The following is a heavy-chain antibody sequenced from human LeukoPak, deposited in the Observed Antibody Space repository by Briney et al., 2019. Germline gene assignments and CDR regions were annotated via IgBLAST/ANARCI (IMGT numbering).Heavy chain of an antibody. J-gene: IGHJ4*02. CDR1: GFTFSSYS. CDR2: ISSSSSYI. D-gene: IGHD5-24*01. V-gene: IGHV3-21*01. CDR3: ARRRGMATTPPEYYFDY. Sequence: GGSLRLSCAASGFTFSSYSMNWVRQAPGKGLEWVSSISSSSSYIYYADSVKGRFTISRGNAKNSLYLQMNSLRAEDTAVYYCARRRGMATTPPEYYFDYWGQGTLVTVSS.